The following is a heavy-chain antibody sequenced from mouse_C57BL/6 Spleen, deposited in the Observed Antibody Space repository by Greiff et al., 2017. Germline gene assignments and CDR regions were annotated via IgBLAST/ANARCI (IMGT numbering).Heavy chain of an antibody. D-gene: IGHD2-4*01. Sequence: VQLKESGPGLAKPSQPLSLTCSVTGYSITSDYWNWLRKFPGNKLEYMGYISYSGSTYYNPSLTRRISITRDTSKNQYYLQLNSVTTEDTATYYCARGGYDYDLDDWGQGTTRTVSS. CDR2: ISYSGST. CDR1: GYSITSDY. CDR3: ARGGYDYDLDD. V-gene: IGHV3-8*01. J-gene: IGHJ2*01.